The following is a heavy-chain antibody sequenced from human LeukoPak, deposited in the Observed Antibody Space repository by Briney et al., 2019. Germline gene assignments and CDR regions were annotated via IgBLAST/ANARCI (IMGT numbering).Heavy chain of an antibody. CDR1: AGSFSGYY. Sequence: PSETLSLTCAPYAGSFSGYYWSWIRQPPGKGLEWIGEINHSGSTNYNPSLKSRVTISVDTSKNQFSLKLSSVTAADTAVYYCARVHDSSGYYRIDYWGQGTLVTVSS. D-gene: IGHD3-22*01. V-gene: IGHV4-34*01. CDR3: ARVHDSSGYYRIDY. J-gene: IGHJ4*02. CDR2: INHSGST.